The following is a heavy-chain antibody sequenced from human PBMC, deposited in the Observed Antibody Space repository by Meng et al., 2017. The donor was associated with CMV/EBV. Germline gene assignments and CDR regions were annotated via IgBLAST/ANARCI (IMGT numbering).Heavy chain of an antibody. CDR2: ISHGGSNV. V-gene: IGHV3-48*03. CDR3: ARKLPATWEPFDY. CDR1: GFNFSSYE. Sequence: GGSLRLSCVTSGFNFSSYEFDWVRQAPGRGLEWLSHISHGGSNVFYADSVKGRFTISRDDTKSSLYLQMSSLRADDTAVYYCARKLPATWEPFDYWGQGTLITVSS. D-gene: IGHD1-26*01. J-gene: IGHJ4*02.